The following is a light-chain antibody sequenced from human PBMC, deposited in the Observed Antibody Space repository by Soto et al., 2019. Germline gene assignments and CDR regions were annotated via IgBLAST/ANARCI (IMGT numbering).Light chain of an antibody. J-gene: IGKJ4*01. Sequence: IHMTHSPSFLSASVVYRVTITFLASQAISNYLNWYQQKPGKAPNLLIFGAKTLQSGVPSRFSGTGSATEFILIINGLQPEDFATYYCQQVNYYPFTFGGGTKVDIK. CDR3: QQVNYYPFT. CDR1: QAISNY. V-gene: IGKV1-9*01. CDR2: GAK.